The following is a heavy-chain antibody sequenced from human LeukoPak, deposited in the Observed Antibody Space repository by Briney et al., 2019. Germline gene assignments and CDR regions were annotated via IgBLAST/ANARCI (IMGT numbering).Heavy chain of an antibody. Sequence: GASVKVSCKASGYTFTGYYMHWVRQAPGQGLEWMGWINPNSGGTNYAQKFQGRVTMTRDTSISTAYMEPSRLRSDDTAVYYCARGEYYDFWSGDYWGQGTLVTVSS. CDR1: GYTFTGYY. V-gene: IGHV1-2*02. CDR3: ARGEYYDFWSGDY. CDR2: INPNSGGT. J-gene: IGHJ4*02. D-gene: IGHD3-3*01.